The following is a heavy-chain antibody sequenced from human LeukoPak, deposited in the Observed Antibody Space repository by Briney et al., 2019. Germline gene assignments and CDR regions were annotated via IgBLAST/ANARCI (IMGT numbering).Heavy chain of an antibody. V-gene: IGHV1-69*13. D-gene: IGHD1-20*01. CDR2: IIPIFGTA. CDR3: ARVCSGITGLCYYYYGMDV. J-gene: IGHJ6*02. Sequence: SVKVSCKASGGTFSSYAISWVRQAPGQGLEWMGGIIPIFGTANYAQKFQGRVTITADESTSTAYMELSSLRSEDTAVYYCARVCSGITGLCYYYYGMDVWGQGTTVTVSS. CDR1: GGTFSSYA.